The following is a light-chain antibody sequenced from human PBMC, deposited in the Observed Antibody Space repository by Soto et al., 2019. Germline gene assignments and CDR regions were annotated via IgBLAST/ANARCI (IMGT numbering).Light chain of an antibody. CDR3: HQYGTSAWT. CDR2: VAS. J-gene: IGKJ1*01. Sequence: EVLLTQSPGPLYLSPGERATLSCRASETVTSDDRAWYQHKPGQAPRLLFYVASRRAAGIPDRFSGSGSGTDFTLIISRLEPEDFVVYYCHQYGTSAWTCGQGTKVEIK. CDR1: ETVTSDD. V-gene: IGKV3-20*01.